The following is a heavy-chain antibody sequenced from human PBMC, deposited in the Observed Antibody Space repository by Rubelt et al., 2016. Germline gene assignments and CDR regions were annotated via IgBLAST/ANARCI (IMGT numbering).Heavy chain of an antibody. Sequence: QVQLVQSGAEVKKPGASVKVSCKASGYTFTSYGISWVRQAPGQGLEWMGWISAYNGNTNYAQKTKGMVTMTQDTATRTAYMELRSLRSEDTAVYYCARNTLVVRHYFDYWGQGTLVTVSS. CDR1: GYTFTSYG. CDR2: ISAYNGNT. CDR3: ARNTLVVRHYFDY. V-gene: IGHV1-18*01. D-gene: IGHD3-22*01. J-gene: IGHJ4*02.